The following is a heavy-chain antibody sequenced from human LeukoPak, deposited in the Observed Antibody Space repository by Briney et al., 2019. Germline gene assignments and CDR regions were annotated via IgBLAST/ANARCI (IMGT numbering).Heavy chain of an antibody. D-gene: IGHD1-26*01. CDR2: IYYSGSI. CDR3: AALIIGRPFDY. J-gene: IGHJ4*02. Sequence: SETLSLTCTVSGGSISGYYWGWIRQPPGKGLEWIGSIYYSGSIYYNPSLKSRVTISGDTSKNQFSLKLNSVTAADTAVYYCAALIIGRPFDYWGQGTLVTVSS. CDR1: GGSISGYY. V-gene: IGHV4-39*07.